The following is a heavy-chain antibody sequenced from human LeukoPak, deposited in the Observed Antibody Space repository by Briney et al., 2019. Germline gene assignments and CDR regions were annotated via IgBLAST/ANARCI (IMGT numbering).Heavy chain of an antibody. CDR3: ARGGGIVVVPDDAFDT. CDR1: GYTFTSYG. V-gene: IGHV1-18*04. D-gene: IGHD2-2*01. CDR2: ISAYNGNT. Sequence: ASVKVSCKASGYTFTSYGISWVRQAPGQRLEWMGWISAYNGNTNYAQKLQGRVTMTTDTSTSTAYMELRSLRSDDTAVYYCARGGGIVVVPDDAFDTWGQGTMVTVSS. J-gene: IGHJ3*02.